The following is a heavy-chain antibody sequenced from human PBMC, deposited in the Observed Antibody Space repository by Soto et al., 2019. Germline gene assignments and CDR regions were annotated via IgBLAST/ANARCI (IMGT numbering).Heavy chain of an antibody. V-gene: IGHV3-15*01. CDR3: AADRYCSSNTCPGAFDM. D-gene: IGHD2-2*01. Sequence: EVQLVESGGDSVKPGGSLRLSCAASGFTFTYVWMTWVRQAPGKGLEWVGRIKRKSDGETTDYAAPVKGRFTISRDDSKNTLYLEMNSLKTDDTAVYYCAADRYCSSNTCPGAFDMWGQGTRVRVSA. CDR1: GFTFTYVW. J-gene: IGHJ3*02. CDR2: IKRKSDGETT.